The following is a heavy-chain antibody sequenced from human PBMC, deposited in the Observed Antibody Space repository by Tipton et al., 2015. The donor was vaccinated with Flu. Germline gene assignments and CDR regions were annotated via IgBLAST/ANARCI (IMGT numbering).Heavy chain of an antibody. V-gene: IGHV4-39*07. CDR3: ARGGYFSGSGELDS. D-gene: IGHD3-10*01. CDR1: GGSISSSSYY. Sequence: TLSLTCTVSGGSISSSSYYWGWIRQPAGKGLEWIGRIYSSGNTYYNPSLKSRVTLSVDTSKNQVSLRLTSVTAADSAIYYCARGGYFSGSGELDSWGQGTLVSVSP. J-gene: IGHJ4*02. CDR2: IYSSGNT.